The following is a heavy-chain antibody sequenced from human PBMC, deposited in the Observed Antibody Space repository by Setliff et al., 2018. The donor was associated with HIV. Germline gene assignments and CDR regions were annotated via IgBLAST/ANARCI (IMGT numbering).Heavy chain of an antibody. CDR3: ARVNKSGKQLYYYYMDV. D-gene: IGHD1-1*01. CDR2: IRSKTYGGTM. J-gene: IGHJ6*03. V-gene: IGHV3-49*04. Sequence: GGSLRLSCTASGFTFGDYIMIWVRQAPGKGLEWVGFIRSKTYGGTMEYAASVEGRFSISRDDSISVAYLHMNSLRTEDTAVYYCARVNKSGKQLYYYYMDVWGKGTTVTVSS. CDR1: GFTFGDYI.